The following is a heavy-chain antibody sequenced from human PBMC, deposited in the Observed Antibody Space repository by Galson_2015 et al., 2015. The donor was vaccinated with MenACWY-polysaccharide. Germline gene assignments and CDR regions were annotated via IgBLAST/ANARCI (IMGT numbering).Heavy chain of an antibody. J-gene: IGHJ5*02. D-gene: IGHD2-15*01. CDR1: GFTFSSYW. Sequence: SLRPSCAASGFTFSSYWMHWVRQAPGKGLVWVSRTNGDGGATDYADSVKGRFTISRDNAKNTLYLQMNSLRAEDTAVYYCARAGAKYCRGGNCFFNWFDPWGQGTLVTVSS. CDR2: TNGDGGAT. CDR3: ARAGAKYCRGGNCFFNWFDP. V-gene: IGHV3-74*01.